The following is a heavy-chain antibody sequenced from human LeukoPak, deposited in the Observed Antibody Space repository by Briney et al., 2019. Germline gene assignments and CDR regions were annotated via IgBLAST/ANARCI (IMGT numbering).Heavy chain of an antibody. CDR2: GKTDAETT. CDR1: GFTFSDAW. V-gene: IGHV3-15*01. D-gene: IGHD3-3*01. J-gene: IGHJ3*02. CDR3: STPNVRRDSGVLIVGSAFDI. Sequence: GGSLRLSCAASGFTFSDAWMKGKTDAETTDFAAHVKGRFTISRDESKNTVYLQMNSLKTEDTALYYCSTPNVRRDSGVLIVGSAFDIWGRGTMVTVSS.